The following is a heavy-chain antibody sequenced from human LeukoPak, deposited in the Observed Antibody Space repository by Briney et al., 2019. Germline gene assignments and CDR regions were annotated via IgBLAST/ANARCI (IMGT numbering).Heavy chain of an antibody. CDR1: GYTFTGYY. Sequence: ASVKVSXKASGYTFTGYYMHWVRQAPGQGLEWMGWINPNSGGTNYAQKFQGRVTMTRDTSISTAYMELSRLRSDDTAVYYCARDSVRGYSYGIDFDYWGQGTLVTVSS. V-gene: IGHV1-2*02. D-gene: IGHD5-18*01. CDR2: INPNSGGT. CDR3: ARDSVRGYSYGIDFDY. J-gene: IGHJ4*02.